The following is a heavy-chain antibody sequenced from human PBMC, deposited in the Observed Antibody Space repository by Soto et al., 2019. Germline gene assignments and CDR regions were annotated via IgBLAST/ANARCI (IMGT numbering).Heavy chain of an antibody. V-gene: IGHV4-34*01. CDR3: AGYSNSWSKYVKH. CDR1: GGSFSGYC. J-gene: IGHJ1*01. Sequence: VQLQQWGAGLLKPSETLSLTCAVYGGSFSGYCWSWIRQTPGERLEWVGDICHGGGANYNPSLKSRVSFSMDPSKNQFSLKLNSVMPADTAVYYCAGYSNSWSKYVKHWGRGSLVTVSS. CDR2: ICHGGGA. D-gene: IGHD6-13*01.